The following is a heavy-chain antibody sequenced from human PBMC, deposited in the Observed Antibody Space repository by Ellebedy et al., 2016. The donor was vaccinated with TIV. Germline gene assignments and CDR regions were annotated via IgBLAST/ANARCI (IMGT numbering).Heavy chain of an antibody. CDR3: AKDRKSIVVVPAAPNGMDV. Sequence: GESLKISCAASGFTFDDYAMHWVRQAPGKGLEWVSLISGDGGSTYYADSVKGRFTISRDNSKNSLYLQMNSLRTEDTALYYCAKDRKSIVVVPAAPNGMDVWGQGTTVTVSS. J-gene: IGHJ6*02. CDR2: ISGDGGST. CDR1: GFTFDDYA. D-gene: IGHD2-2*01. V-gene: IGHV3-43*02.